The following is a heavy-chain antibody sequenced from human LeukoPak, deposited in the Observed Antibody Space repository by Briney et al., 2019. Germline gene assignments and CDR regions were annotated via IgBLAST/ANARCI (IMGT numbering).Heavy chain of an antibody. D-gene: IGHD6-19*01. CDR2: ISSSGSPI. Sequence: GGSLRLSCAASGFTFSSYEMNWVRQAPGTGLEWVSYISSSGSPIYYADSVKGRFTISRDNVKNSLHLQMNNLRAEDTAVYYCARDSADSGWLDYWGQGTLVTVSS. V-gene: IGHV3-48*03. CDR3: ARDSADSGWLDY. J-gene: IGHJ4*02. CDR1: GFTFSSYE.